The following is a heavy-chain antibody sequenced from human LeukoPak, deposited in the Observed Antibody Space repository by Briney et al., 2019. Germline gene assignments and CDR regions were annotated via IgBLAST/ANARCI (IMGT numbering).Heavy chain of an antibody. CDR3: AKEWLVRTPSKG. J-gene: IGHJ4*02. D-gene: IGHD6-19*01. Sequence: GGSLRLSCAASGFTFSSYAMHWVRQAPGKGLEWVAVISYDGSNKYYADYVKGRFTISRDNSKNTLYLQMNSLRAEDTAVYYCAKEWLVRTPSKGRGQGTLVTVSS. V-gene: IGHV3-30*18. CDR2: ISYDGSNK. CDR1: GFTFSSYA.